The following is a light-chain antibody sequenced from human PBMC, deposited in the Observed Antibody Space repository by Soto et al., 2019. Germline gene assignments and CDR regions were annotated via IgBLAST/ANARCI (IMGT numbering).Light chain of an antibody. J-gene: IGKJ4*01. V-gene: IGKV3-20*01. CDR3: QQYGSSPPIT. CDR1: QSVSSSY. CDR2: GAA. Sequence: EIVLTQSPGTLSLSPGERATLSCRASQSVSSSYLAWYQQKPGQAPRLLIYGAACSATGIPDRFSGSRSWTKFTLTISRLEPEDFAVYYCQQYGSSPPITFGGGTKVEIK.